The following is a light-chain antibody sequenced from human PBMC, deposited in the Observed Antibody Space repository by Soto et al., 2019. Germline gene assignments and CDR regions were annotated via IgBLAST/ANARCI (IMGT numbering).Light chain of an antibody. CDR3: CSYVGSNTLYV. CDR2: DVT. Sequence: QSALTQPRSVSGSPGRSLTISRSGSSSDIGDYDYVSWYQQHPGKAPTLLIYDVTKRPSGVPDRFSGSKSGDTASLTISGLQAGDEGNYYCCSYVGSNTLYVFGTGTKVTVL. V-gene: IGLV2-11*01. CDR1: SSDIGDYDY. J-gene: IGLJ1*01.